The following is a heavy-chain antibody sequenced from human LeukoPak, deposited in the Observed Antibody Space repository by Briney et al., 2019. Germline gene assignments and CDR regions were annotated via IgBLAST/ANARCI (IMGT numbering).Heavy chain of an antibody. V-gene: IGHV4-34*01. CDR1: GGSFSGYY. Sequence: PSETLSLTCAVYGGSFSGYYWSWIRQPPGKGLEWIGEINHSGSTNYNPSLKSRVTISVDTSKNQFSLKLSSVTAADTAVYYCARVQQLVLWGYYYYMDVWGKGTTVTVSS. J-gene: IGHJ6*03. CDR2: INHSGST. D-gene: IGHD6-13*01. CDR3: ARVQQLVLWGYYYYMDV.